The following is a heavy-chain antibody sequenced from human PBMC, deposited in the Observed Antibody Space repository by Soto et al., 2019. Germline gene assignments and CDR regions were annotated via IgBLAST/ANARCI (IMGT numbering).Heavy chain of an antibody. Sequence: ASVKVSCKASGYTFTGYYMHWVRQAPGQGLEWMEWINPNCGGTNYAQKFQGWVTMTRDTSISTAYMELSRLRSDDTAVYYCARDRPYYDFWSGYPYYYYYGMDVWGQGTTVTVSS. J-gene: IGHJ6*02. CDR1: GYTFTGYY. V-gene: IGHV1-2*04. D-gene: IGHD3-3*01. CDR3: ARDRPYYDFWSGYPYYYYYGMDV. CDR2: INPNCGGT.